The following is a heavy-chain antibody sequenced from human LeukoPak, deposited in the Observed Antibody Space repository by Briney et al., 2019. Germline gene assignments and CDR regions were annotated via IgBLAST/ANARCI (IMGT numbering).Heavy chain of an antibody. Sequence: GGSLRLSCAASGFTFSSYAMSWVRQAPGKGLEWVSAITGSGGDTYYAEFLKGRFTISRDNSKNTLYLQMNTVRAEHTPIFLCAKGSSHSRPYYFDYWGQGTLVTVSS. CDR2: ITGSGGDT. J-gene: IGHJ4*02. V-gene: IGHV3-23*01. CDR3: AKGSSHSRPYYFDY. D-gene: IGHD1-26*01. CDR1: GFTFSSYA.